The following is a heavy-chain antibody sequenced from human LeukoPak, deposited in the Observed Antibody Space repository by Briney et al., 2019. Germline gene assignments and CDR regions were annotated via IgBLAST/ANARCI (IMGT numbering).Heavy chain of an antibody. CDR1: GFSFSTYW. CDR2: IKQDGSEK. CDR3: ARELFDFDY. J-gene: IGHJ4*02. D-gene: IGHD3-10*01. Sequence: GGSLRLSCAASGFSFSTYWMTWVRQAPGKGLQWVANIKQDGSEKYYVDSVKGRFTISRDNAKNSLYLQMNSLRAEDTAIYYCARELFDFDYWGQGTLVTVSS. V-gene: IGHV3-7*03.